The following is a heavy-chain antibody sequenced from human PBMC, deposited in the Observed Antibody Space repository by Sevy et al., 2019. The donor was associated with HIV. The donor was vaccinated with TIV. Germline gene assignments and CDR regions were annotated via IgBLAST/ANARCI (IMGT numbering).Heavy chain of an antibody. CDR1: GLSVTNNG. CDR2: ISYDGINK. Sequence: GGSLRLSCEVSGLSVTNNGMHWVRQAPGKGLGWVAVISYDGINKYYGDSVKGRFMISRERSKNTLYLQMNILRIEDTAVYYCAKDFTGFYGMDVWGQGTTVTVS. CDR3: AKDFTGFYGMDV. V-gene: IGHV3-30*18. D-gene: IGHD3-9*01. J-gene: IGHJ6*02.